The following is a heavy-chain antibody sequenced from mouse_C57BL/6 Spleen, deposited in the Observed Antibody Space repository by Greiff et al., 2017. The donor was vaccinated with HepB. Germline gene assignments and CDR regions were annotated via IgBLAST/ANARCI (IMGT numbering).Heavy chain of an antibody. CDR1: GFTFSSYA. V-gene: IGHV5-9-1*02. CDR2: ISSGGDYI. Sequence: DVHLVESGEGLVKPGGSLKLSCAASGFTFSSYAMSWVRQTPEKRLEWVAYISSGGDYIYYADTVKGRFTISRDNARNTLYLQMSSLKSEDTAMYYCTRTSGSSSFDYWGQGTSLTVSS. CDR3: TRTSGSSSFDY. J-gene: IGHJ2*03. D-gene: IGHD1-1*01.